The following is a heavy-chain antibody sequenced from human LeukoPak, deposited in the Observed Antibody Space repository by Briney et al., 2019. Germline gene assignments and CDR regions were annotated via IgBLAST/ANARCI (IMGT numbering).Heavy chain of an antibody. D-gene: IGHD3-10*01. V-gene: IGHV3-23*01. CDR3: AKRGVVIRVVLVGFHKEAYYFDS. Sequence: GGSLRLSCAVSGITLSNYGMSWVRQAPGKGLEWVAGISGSGGGTVYADSVKGRFTISRDNPKNTLYLQMSGLRAEDTAVYFCAKRGVVIRVVLVGFHKEAYYFDSWGQGALVTVSS. CDR2: ISGSGGGT. J-gene: IGHJ4*02. CDR1: GITLSNYG.